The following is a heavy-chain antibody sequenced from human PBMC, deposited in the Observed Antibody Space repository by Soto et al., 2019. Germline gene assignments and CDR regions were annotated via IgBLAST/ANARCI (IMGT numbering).Heavy chain of an antibody. CDR2: INHSGST. V-gene: IGHV4-34*01. CDR1: GGSFSGYY. Sequence: QVQLQQWGAGLLKPSETLSLTCAVYGGSFSGYYWSWIRQPPGKGLEWIGEINHSGSTNYNPSLNSPVTISVDTSKSQFPLKLSSVTAADTAVYYCARGVITMVRGVLDAFDIWGQGTMITFSS. J-gene: IGHJ3*02. D-gene: IGHD3-10*01. CDR3: ARGVITMVRGVLDAFDI.